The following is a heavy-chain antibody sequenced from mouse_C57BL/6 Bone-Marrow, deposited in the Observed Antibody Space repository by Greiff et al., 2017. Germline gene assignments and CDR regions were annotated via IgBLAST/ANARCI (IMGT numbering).Heavy chain of an antibody. CDR2: INPYNGDT. CDR3: ANSIYYYGSSYGY. CDR1: GYSFTGYF. V-gene: IGHV1-20*01. J-gene: IGHJ2*01. Sequence: VQLQQSGPELVKPGDSVKISCKASGYSFTGYFMNWVMQSHGKSLEWIGRINPYNGDTFYNQKFKGKATLTVDKSSSTAHMELRSLTSEDSAVYYCANSIYYYGSSYGYWGQGTTLTVSS. D-gene: IGHD1-1*01.